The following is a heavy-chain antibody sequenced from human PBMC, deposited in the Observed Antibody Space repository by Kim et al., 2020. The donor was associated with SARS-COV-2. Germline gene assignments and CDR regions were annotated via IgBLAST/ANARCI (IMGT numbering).Heavy chain of an antibody. CDR1: EYSFTNYW. J-gene: IGHJ6*02. CDR3: ARHQGGGGLDWLLSGNSYYSAMDV. CDR2: IYPSDSDT. D-gene: IGHD3-3*01. V-gene: IGHV5-51*01. Sequence: GESLKISCKGSEYSFTNYWIAWVRQMPGKGLEWMGFIYPSDSDTRYSPSFQGQVTISADKSISTAYVQWSSLKASDSAMYYCARHQGGGGLDWLLSGNSYYSAMDVWGQGTTVTVSS.